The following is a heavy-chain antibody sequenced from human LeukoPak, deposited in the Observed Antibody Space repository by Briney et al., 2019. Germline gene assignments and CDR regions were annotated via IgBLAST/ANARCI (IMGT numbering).Heavy chain of an antibody. CDR1: GFTFSSYA. J-gene: IGHJ3*02. D-gene: IGHD6-19*01. Sequence: GGSLRLSCAASGFTFSSYAMSWVRQAPGKGLEWVSAISGSGGSTYYADSVKGRFTISRDNSKNMLYLQMNSLRAEDTAVYYCAKGFKQWLVPDAFDIWGQGTMVTVSS. CDR3: AKGFKQWLVPDAFDI. CDR2: ISGSGGST. V-gene: IGHV3-23*01.